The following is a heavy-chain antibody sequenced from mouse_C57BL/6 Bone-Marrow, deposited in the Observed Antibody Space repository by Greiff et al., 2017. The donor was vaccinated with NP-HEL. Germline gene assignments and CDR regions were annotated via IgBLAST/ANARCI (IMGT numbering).Heavy chain of an antibody. J-gene: IGHJ2*01. V-gene: IGHV1-19*01. CDR2: INPYNGGT. D-gene: IGHD1-1*01. CDR1: GYTFTDYY. CDR3: ARDYYGSSYYYFDY. Sequence: EVQLQQSGPVLVKPGASVKMSCKASGYTFTDYYMNWVKQSHGKSLEWIGVINPYNGGTSYNQKFKGKATLTVDKSSSTAYMELNSLTSEDSAVYYCARDYYGSSYYYFDYWGQGTTLTVSS.